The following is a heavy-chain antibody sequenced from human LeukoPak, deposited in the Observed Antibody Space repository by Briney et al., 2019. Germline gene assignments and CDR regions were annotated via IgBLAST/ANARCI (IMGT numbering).Heavy chain of an antibody. D-gene: IGHD1-7*01. CDR1: GXSITRSNDY. Sequence: SETLSLTCTFSGXSITRSNDYWSWIRQPPGKGLEWIGEINHSGSTNYNPSLKSRVTISVDTSKNQFSLKLSSVTAADTAVYYCARVSQSLDTGTTAWDWLDPWGQGTLVTVSS. V-gene: IGHV4-39*07. CDR3: ARVSQSLDTGTTAWDWLDP. CDR2: INHSGST. J-gene: IGHJ5*02.